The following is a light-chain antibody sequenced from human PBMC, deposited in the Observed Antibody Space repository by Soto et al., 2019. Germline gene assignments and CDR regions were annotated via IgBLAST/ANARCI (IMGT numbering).Light chain of an antibody. Sequence: EILMTQSPDTLSVSPGERATLSCRASQSVSRYLAWYQQNPVQAPRLLIYGASTRATGIPARFSGSGSGTELTLTISSLQSEDFAVYDCQQYNNWPPITFGQGTRLEIK. J-gene: IGKJ5*01. CDR3: QQYNNWPPIT. CDR2: GAS. V-gene: IGKV3-15*01. CDR1: QSVSRY.